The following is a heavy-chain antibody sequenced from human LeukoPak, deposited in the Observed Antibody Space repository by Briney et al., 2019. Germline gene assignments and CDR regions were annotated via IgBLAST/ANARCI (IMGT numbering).Heavy chain of an antibody. V-gene: IGHV4-59*01. Sequence: PSETLSLTCTVSGGSISGYYWSWIRQPPGKGLGWIGYIYYSGGTNYNPSLKSRVTISVDTSKNQFSLKLSSVTAADTAVYYCARGRSSVDSWGQGTLVTVSS. J-gene: IGHJ5*01. CDR3: ARGRSSVDS. CDR1: GGSISGYY. CDR2: IYYSGGT.